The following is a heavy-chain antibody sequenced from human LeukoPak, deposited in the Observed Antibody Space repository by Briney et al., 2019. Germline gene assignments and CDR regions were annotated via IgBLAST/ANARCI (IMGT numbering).Heavy chain of an antibody. Sequence: SETLSLTCAVYGGSFSGYYWNWIRQPPGKGLEWIGEITRSGSTNYNPSLKSRVTISVDTSKNQFSLKLSSVTAADTAVYYWARQGGGGTSFTYWAQEPLVPVSS. CDR3: ARQGGGGTSFTY. V-gene: IGHV4-34*01. CDR2: ITRSGST. D-gene: IGHD4-23*01. J-gene: IGHJ4*02. CDR1: GGSFSGYY.